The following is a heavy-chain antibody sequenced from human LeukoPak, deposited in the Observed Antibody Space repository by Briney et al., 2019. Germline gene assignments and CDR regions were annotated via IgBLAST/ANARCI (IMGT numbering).Heavy chain of an antibody. J-gene: IGHJ4*02. V-gene: IGHV4-61*08. Sequence: SQTLSLTCTVSGGSISSAAYYWSWIRQPQGKGLEWIGYIHYSGTTNYNPSHKSRVTISVDTSKNQFSLTLSSVTAADTAVYYCARHSSVYYDFDYRGQGTLVTVSS. CDR3: ARHSSVYYDFDY. CDR1: GGSISSAAYY. D-gene: IGHD5/OR15-5a*01. CDR2: IHYSGTT.